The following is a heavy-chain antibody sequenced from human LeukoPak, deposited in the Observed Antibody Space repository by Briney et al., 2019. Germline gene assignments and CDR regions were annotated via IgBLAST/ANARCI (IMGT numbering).Heavy chain of an antibody. CDR1: GFTFSSYD. V-gene: IGHV3-13*01. CDR2: IGTAGDT. Sequence: GGSLRLSCAASGFTFSSYDMHWVRQATGKGLEWVSAIGTAGDTYYPGSVKGRFTISRENAKNSLYLQMNSLRAGDTAVYYCAGQSNGDAFDIWGQGTMVTVSS. CDR3: AGQSNGDAFDI. D-gene: IGHD1-1*01. J-gene: IGHJ3*02.